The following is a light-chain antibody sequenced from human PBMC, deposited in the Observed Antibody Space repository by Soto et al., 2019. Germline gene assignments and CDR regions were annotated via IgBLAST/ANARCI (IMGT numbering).Light chain of an antibody. CDR2: SND. CDR3: AAWDDTLRARV. Sequence: QSVLAQPPSALGTPGRGVTTSVSGSNPNIGRIDVTWYQKVPGTAPKCLIYSNDQRPSGVPDRISGSRSGTSASLAISGLQSGDEAEYYCAAWDDTLRARVFGGGTKLTVL. CDR1: NPNIGRID. V-gene: IGLV1-44*01. J-gene: IGLJ2*01.